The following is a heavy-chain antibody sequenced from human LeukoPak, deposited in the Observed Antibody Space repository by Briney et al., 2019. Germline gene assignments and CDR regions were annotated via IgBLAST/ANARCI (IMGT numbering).Heavy chain of an antibody. Sequence: PGXSLRLSCAASGFTFSSYAMSWVRQAPGKGLEWVSAISGSGGSTYYADSVKGRFTISRDNSRDTLYLQMNSLRAEDTAVYYCAKGYYDYVWGSYYFDYWGQGTLVTVSS. D-gene: IGHD3-16*01. CDR2: ISGSGGST. J-gene: IGHJ4*02. CDR1: GFTFSSYA. CDR3: AKGYYDYVWGSYYFDY. V-gene: IGHV3-23*01.